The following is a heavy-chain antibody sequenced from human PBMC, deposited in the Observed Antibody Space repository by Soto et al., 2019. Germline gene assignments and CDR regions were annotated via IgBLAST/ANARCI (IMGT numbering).Heavy chain of an antibody. CDR2: IIPLLGIG. Sequence: QVQLVQSGPEVKKSGSSGKVSCKVSGGTLSSETISWLRQAPGQGIEWMGRIIPLLGIGNSAQKFQGRVTTTEDISTNTGYMELSSITSQDTDIYYCAREEGYYNMETFPVYNRDVWGNGNTVTVSS. CDR1: GGTLSSET. CDR3: AREEGYYNMETFPVYNRDV. V-gene: IGHV1-69*08. D-gene: IGHD3-9*01. J-gene: IGHJ6*03.